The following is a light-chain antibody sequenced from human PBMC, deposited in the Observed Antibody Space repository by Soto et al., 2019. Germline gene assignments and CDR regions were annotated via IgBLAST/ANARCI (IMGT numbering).Light chain of an antibody. J-gene: IGKJ1*01. CDR3: QHYNTYPWT. CDR2: KAS. V-gene: IGKV1-5*03. Sequence: DIQMTQSPSILSASVGDRVTITCGASQSISSWLAWYQQKPGKAPNLLIHKASHLESGVPSRFSGSGSGTEFTLTISSLQPGDFATYYCQHYNTYPWTFGQGTKVDI. CDR1: QSISSW.